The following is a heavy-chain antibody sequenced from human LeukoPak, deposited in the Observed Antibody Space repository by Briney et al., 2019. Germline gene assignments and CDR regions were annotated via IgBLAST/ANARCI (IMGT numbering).Heavy chain of an antibody. CDR2: IKPDGSER. V-gene: IGHV3-7*04. J-gene: IGHJ4*02. Sequence: GGSLRLSCAASGFPLSSYWMSWVRQAPGKGLEWVANIKPDGSERSYVDSVKGRFTISRDNAKNSLYLQMNSLRAEDTAVYYCARGQMAGYWGQGTLVTVSS. CDR1: GFPLSSYW. D-gene: IGHD5-24*01. CDR3: ARGQMAGY.